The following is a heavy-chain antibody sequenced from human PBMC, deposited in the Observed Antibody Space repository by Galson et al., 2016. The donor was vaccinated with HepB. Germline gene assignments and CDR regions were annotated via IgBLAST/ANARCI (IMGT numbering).Heavy chain of an antibody. CDR1: GYTFSSYG. Sequence: SVKVSCKASGYTFSSYGMHWVRQAPGHRLEWMGRINGGNGNTRYSQKFQGRVTITRDTSANTVYMKLSSLRSEDTGVYYCTRDLLSTIAAHAGGVWGQGTTVTVSS. CDR2: INGGNGNT. J-gene: IGHJ6*02. CDR3: TRDLLSTIAAHAGGV. D-gene: IGHD6-13*01. V-gene: IGHV1-3*01.